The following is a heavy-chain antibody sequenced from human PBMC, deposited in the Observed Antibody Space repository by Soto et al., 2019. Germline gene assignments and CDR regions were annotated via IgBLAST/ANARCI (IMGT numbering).Heavy chain of an antibody. J-gene: IGHJ5*02. V-gene: IGHV3-48*02. Sequence: GGSLRLSCAASGFTFSSYSMNWVRQAPGKGLEWVSYISSSSSTIYYADSVKGRFTISRDNAKNSLYLQMNSLRDEDTAVYYCARGGSHIGGLRFLWSWFDPWGQGTLVTVSS. CDR2: ISSSSSTI. D-gene: IGHD3-3*01. CDR1: GFTFSSYS. CDR3: ARGGSHIGGLRFLWSWFDP.